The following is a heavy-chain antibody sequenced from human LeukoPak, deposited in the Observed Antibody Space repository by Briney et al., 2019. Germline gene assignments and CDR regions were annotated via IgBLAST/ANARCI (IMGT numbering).Heavy chain of an antibody. CDR2: ITTGRGET. CDR3: ARGGKQWRGGNYFDS. J-gene: IGHJ4*02. Sequence: GASVKVSCKASGYTFTDYALHWVRQAPGQSLEWMGWITTGRGETRYSQEFQRRITFTRDTSAGTVYMDLSDLRSDDTAVYYCARGGKQWRGGNYFDSWGQGTLVAVSS. D-gene: IGHD6-19*01. V-gene: IGHV1-3*04. CDR1: GYTFTDYA.